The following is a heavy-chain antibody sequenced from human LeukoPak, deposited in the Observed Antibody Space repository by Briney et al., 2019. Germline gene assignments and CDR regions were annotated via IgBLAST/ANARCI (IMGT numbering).Heavy chain of an antibody. CDR2: ISSSGTTI. D-gene: IGHD6-6*01. J-gene: IGHJ4*02. CDR3: ARPGIAARTAWVGY. CDR1: GFTFSSYA. Sequence: GGSLRLSCAASGFTFSSYAMNWVRQAPGEGLEWISDISSSGTTIYYADSVKGRFTISRDNAKNSLYLQMNSLGAEDTAVYYCARPGIAARTAWVGYWGQGTLVTVSS. V-gene: IGHV3-48*04.